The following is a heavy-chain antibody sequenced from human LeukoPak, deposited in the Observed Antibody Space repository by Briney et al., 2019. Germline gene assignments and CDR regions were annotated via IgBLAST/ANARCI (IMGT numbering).Heavy chain of an antibody. CDR2: IWYDGSKK. CDR3: ARVSEDYSSGWYEEYFQY. V-gene: IGHV3-33*01. J-gene: IGHJ1*01. D-gene: IGHD6-19*01. CDR1: GFTFSRYG. Sequence: GGSLRLSCAASGFTFSRYGMHWVRQAPGKGLEWVAVIWYDGSKKNYADSVKGRFTISRDNSKNTLNLQMTSLRAEDTAVYYCARVSEDYSSGWYEEYFQYWGQGTLVIVSS.